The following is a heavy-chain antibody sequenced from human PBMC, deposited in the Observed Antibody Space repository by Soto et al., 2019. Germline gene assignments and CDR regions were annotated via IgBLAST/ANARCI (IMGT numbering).Heavy chain of an antibody. CDR3: ASPKDYGDYSYYGMDV. J-gene: IGHJ6*02. V-gene: IGHV1-69*01. CDR2: IIPIFCTA. CDR1: GGTFSSYA. Sequence: QVQLVQSGAEVKKPGSSVKVSCKASGGTFSSYAISWVRQAPGQGLEWMGGIIPIFCTANYAQKFQGRVTITADESTSTAYMELSSLRSEDTAVYYCASPKDYGDYSYYGMDVWGQGTTVTVSS. D-gene: IGHD4-17*01.